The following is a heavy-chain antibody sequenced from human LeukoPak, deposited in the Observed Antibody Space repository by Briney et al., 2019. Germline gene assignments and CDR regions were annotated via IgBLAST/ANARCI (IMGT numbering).Heavy chain of an antibody. D-gene: IGHD6-13*01. CDR3: ARVAEAAAFDS. CDR2: ISSSGSTI. V-gene: IGHV3-48*03. J-gene: IGHJ4*02. CDR1: GFTISSYE. Sequence: GGSLRLSCAASGFTISSYEMNWVRQAPGKGLEWVSYISSSGSTIYYADSVKGRFTISRDNAKNSLYLQMNSLRAEDTAVYYCARVAEAAAFDSWGQGTLVTVSS.